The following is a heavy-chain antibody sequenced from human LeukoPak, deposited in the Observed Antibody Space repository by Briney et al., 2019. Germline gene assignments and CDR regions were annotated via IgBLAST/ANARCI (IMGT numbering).Heavy chain of an antibody. Sequence: GGSLRLSCAASGFTFSSYWMSWVRQAPGKRLEWVANIKQDGSEKYYVDSVKGRFTISRDNAKNSLYLQMNSLRAEDTAVYYCARDIPTLRFLGWFNAFDIWGQGTMVTVSS. CDR2: IKQDGSEK. CDR3: ARDIPTLRFLGWFNAFDI. J-gene: IGHJ3*02. V-gene: IGHV3-7*01. CDR1: GFTFSSYW. D-gene: IGHD3-3*01.